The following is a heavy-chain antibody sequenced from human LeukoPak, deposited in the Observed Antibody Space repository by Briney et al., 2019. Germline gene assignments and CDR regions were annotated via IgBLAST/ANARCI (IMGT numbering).Heavy chain of an antibody. CDR1: GFTFSSYE. D-gene: IGHD6-19*01. Sequence: PGGSLRLSCAASGFTFSSYEMNWVRQAPGKGLEWVSYIDTSSGTIHYADSVKGRFTISRDNAKSSLYLQMNSLRAEDTAVYFCARDATVGVPGTLYFDHWGQGTLVTVS. CDR3: ARDATVGVPGTLYFDH. J-gene: IGHJ4*02. CDR2: IDTSSGTI. V-gene: IGHV3-48*03.